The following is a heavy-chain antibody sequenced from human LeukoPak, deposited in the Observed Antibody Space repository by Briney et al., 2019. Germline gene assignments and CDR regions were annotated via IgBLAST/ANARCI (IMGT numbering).Heavy chain of an antibody. Sequence: PGRSLRLSCAASGFTFSSYAMSWVRQAPGKGLEWASAISGSGGSTYYADSVKGRFTISRDNSKNTLYLQMNSLRAEDTAVYYCAKDRGAAAGSLPPDDYWGQGTLVTVSS. J-gene: IGHJ4*02. CDR1: GFTFSSYA. CDR3: AKDRGAAAGSLPPDDY. CDR2: ISGSGGST. D-gene: IGHD6-13*01. V-gene: IGHV3-23*01.